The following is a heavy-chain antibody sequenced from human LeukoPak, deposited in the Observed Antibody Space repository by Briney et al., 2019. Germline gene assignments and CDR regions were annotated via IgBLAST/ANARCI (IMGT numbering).Heavy chain of an antibody. V-gene: IGHV3-23*01. J-gene: IGHJ4*02. CDR2: ISGSGGAT. CDR3: AKDLYLRDNEIDY. CDR1: GFTFSTFG. D-gene: IGHD3-10*01. Sequence: GGSLRLSCAASGFTFSTFGMSWVRQAPGKGLEWVSAISGSGGATFYADSVKGRFTISRDSSKNTLYLQMNSLRAEDTAVYYCAKDLYLRDNEIDYWGQGTLVTVPS.